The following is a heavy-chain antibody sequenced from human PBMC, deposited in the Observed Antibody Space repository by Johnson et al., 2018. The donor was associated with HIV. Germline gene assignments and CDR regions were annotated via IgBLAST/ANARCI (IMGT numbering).Heavy chain of an antibody. CDR1: GFTFDDYA. CDR2: ISWNSGSI. CDR3: ARASAATKGNAFDI. J-gene: IGHJ3*02. D-gene: IGHD1-26*01. Sequence: VQLVESGGGLVQPGRSLRLSCAASGFTFDDYAMHWVRQAPGKGLEWVSGISWNSGSIGYVDSVKGRFTISRDSAKNSLYLQMNSLRAEDTALYYCARASAATKGNAFDIWGQGTMVTVSS. V-gene: IGHV3-9*01.